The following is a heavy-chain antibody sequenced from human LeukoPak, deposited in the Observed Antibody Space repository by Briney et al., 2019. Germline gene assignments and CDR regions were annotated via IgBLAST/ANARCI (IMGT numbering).Heavy chain of an antibody. CDR3: ARVRLERPLDYYYYMDV. J-gene: IGHJ6*03. D-gene: IGHD1-1*01. V-gene: IGHV3-74*01. CDR1: GFTFSSYW. CDR2: INSDGSST. Sequence: PGGSLRLSCAASGFTFSSYWMHWVRQAPGKGLVWVSRINSDGSSTSYADSVKGRFTISRDNAKNSLYLQMNSLRAEDTAVYYCARVRLERPLDYYYYMDVWGKGTTVTISS.